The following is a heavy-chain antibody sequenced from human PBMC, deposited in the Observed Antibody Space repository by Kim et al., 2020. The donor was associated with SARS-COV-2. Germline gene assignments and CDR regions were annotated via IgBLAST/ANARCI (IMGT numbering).Heavy chain of an antibody. Sequence: GGSLRLSCAASGFTFSSYAMNWVRLAPGRGLQWVSTITRTGSSPYYADSVKGRFTVSRDNSKNTLYLQMNSLRAEDTAISYCARTTYGYSGDYWGQGTLV. CDR1: GFTFSSYA. V-gene: IGHV3-23*01. D-gene: IGHD5-18*01. J-gene: IGHJ4*02. CDR2: ITRTGSSP. CDR3: ARTTYGYSGDY.